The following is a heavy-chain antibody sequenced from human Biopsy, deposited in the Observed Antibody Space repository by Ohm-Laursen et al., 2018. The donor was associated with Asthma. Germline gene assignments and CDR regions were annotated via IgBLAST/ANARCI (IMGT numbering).Heavy chain of an antibody. CDR1: RFTYE. CDR3: AKEGVAGTHIED. D-gene: IGHD6-19*01. J-gene: IGHJ4*02. CDR2: ISYDGSSI. Sequence: SLRLSCSASRFTYEMHCVRQAPGKGLEWVAVISYDGSSIYYADSVKGRFTISRDNSKNTLSLQMNSLTAEDTAVYYCAKEGVAGTHIEDWGQGTLVTVSS. V-gene: IGHV3-30*04.